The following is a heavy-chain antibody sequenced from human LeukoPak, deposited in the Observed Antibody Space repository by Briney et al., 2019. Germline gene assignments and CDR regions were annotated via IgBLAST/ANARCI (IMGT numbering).Heavy chain of an antibody. V-gene: IGHV1-18*01. D-gene: IGHD3-10*01. Sequence: ASVKVSCKASGYTFTNYGVTWVRQAPGQGPEWMGWISAFNDNTDYAQKFQGRVTLTTDKSTSTAYMEMRSLRSDDTAVYYCARDLLTDSVFYASGPPWFDPWGQGTLITVSS. J-gene: IGHJ5*02. CDR1: GYTFTNYG. CDR2: ISAFNDNT. CDR3: ARDLLTDSVFYASGPPWFDP.